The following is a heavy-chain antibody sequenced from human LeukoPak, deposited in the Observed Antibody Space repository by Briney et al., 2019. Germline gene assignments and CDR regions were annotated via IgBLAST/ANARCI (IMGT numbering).Heavy chain of an antibody. CDR1: GGSFSGYY. D-gene: IGHD3-10*01. CDR2: INHSGST. J-gene: IGHJ4*02. Sequence: SETLSLTCAVYGGSFSGYYWSWIRQPPGKGLEWIGEINHSGSTNYNPSLKSRVTISVDTSKNQFSLKLSSVTAADTAVYYCARLGNKYYYGSGSYYRRPTSPFDYWGQGTLVTVSS. CDR3: ARLGNKYYYGSGSYYRRPTSPFDY. V-gene: IGHV4-34*01.